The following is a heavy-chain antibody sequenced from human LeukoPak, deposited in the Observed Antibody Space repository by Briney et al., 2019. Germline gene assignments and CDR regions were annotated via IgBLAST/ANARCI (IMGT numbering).Heavy chain of an antibody. Sequence: GGSLRLSCAASGFTFSSYAMHWVRQAPGKGLEWVAVISYDGSNKYYADSVKGRFTISRDNSKNTLYLQMNSLRAEDTAVYYCARMTTVTGAYFDYWGQGTLVTVSS. V-gene: IGHV3-30-3*01. CDR2: ISYDGSNK. J-gene: IGHJ4*02. CDR1: GFTFSSYA. CDR3: ARMTTVTGAYFDY. D-gene: IGHD4-17*01.